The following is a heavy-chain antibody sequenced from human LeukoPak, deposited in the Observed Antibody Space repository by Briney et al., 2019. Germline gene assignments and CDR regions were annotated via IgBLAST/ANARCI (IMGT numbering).Heavy chain of an antibody. CDR2: INPNSGGT. D-gene: IGHD3-10*01. Sequence: ASVKVSCKASGYTFTGYYMHWVRQAPGQGLEWMGWINPNSGGTNYAQKFPGRVTMTRDTSISTAYMELSRLRSDDTAVYYCAREESSYYYGSGSYYNGAFDIWGQGTMVTVSS. J-gene: IGHJ3*02. CDR3: AREESSYYYGSGSYYNGAFDI. V-gene: IGHV1-2*02. CDR1: GYTFTGYY.